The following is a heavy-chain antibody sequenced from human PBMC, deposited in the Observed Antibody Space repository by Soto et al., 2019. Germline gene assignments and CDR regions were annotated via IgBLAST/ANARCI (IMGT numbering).Heavy chain of an antibody. CDR1: GGSISSYY. J-gene: IGHJ6*03. Sequence: SETLSLTCTVSGGSISSYYWSWIRQPPGKGLEWIGSIYYSGSTYYNPSLKSRVTISVDTSKNQFSLKLSSVTAADTAVYYCARASTTVTVLGYYYYYMDVWGKGTTVTVSS. CDR3: ARASTTVTVLGYYYYYMDV. V-gene: IGHV4-59*05. CDR2: IYYSGST. D-gene: IGHD4-17*01.